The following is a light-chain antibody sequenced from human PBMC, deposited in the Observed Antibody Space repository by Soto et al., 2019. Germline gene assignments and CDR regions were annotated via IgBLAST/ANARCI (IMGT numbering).Light chain of an antibody. J-gene: IGKJ1*01. CDR2: GAF. V-gene: IGKV3-15*01. CDR3: QQYNDWPLT. Sequence: EILMTQSPVTLSVSPGERATLSCRASQSVSSNLAWYQQKPGQAPILLIYGAFTRATGIPARFSGTGSGTEFTLTISSLQSEYFALYYCQQYNDWPLTFGQGTKVEI. CDR1: QSVSSN.